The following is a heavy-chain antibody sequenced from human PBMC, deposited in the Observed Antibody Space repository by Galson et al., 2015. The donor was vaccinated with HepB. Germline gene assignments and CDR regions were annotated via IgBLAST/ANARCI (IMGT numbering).Heavy chain of an antibody. D-gene: IGHD4-23*01. J-gene: IGHJ4*02. CDR1: GFTFSSYA. V-gene: IGHV3-23*01. CDR2: ISGSGGST. Sequence: SLRLSCAASGFTFSSYAMSWVRQAPGKGLEWVSAISGSGGSTYYADSVKGRFTISRDNAKNSLYLQMNSLRAEDTALYYCAKGATVVTLDYWGQGTLVTVSS. CDR3: AKGATVVTLDY.